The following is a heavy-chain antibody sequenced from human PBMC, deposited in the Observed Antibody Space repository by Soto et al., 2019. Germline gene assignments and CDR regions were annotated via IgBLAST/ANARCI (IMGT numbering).Heavy chain of an antibody. CDR2: ISDDGSNT. D-gene: IGHD3-3*01. CDR3: AREVYYVFWSGFNSHPYYFDD. Sequence: QVQLVESGGGVVQPGRSLRLSCAASGFTFSRHTMHWVRQAPGKGLEWVAAISDDGSNTYYADSEKGRFTISRDNSKNTQDLQMNNVSSEDTAVHHCAREVYYVFWSGFNSHPYYFDDWGQGTLVTVSS. V-gene: IGHV3-30-3*01. CDR1: GFTFSRHT. J-gene: IGHJ4*02.